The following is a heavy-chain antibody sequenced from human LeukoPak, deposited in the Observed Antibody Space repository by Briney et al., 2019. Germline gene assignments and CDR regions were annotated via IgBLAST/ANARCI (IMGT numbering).Heavy chain of an antibody. Sequence: GGSLRLSCAASGFTFSSYSMNWVRQAPGKGLEWVSSISSSSSYIYYADSVKGQFTISRDNAKNSLYLQMNSLRAEDTAVYYCARVNSSGWYDYFDYWGQGTLVTVSS. J-gene: IGHJ4*02. CDR2: ISSSSSYI. V-gene: IGHV3-21*01. CDR1: GFTFSSYS. D-gene: IGHD6-19*01. CDR3: ARVNSSGWYDYFDY.